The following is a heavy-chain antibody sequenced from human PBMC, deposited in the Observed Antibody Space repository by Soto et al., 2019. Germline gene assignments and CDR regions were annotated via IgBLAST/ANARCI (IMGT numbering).Heavy chain of an antibody. CDR3: ARATTYGSGSYYPDY. Sequence: QVQLVESGGGVVQPGRSLRLSCAASGFTFSSYAMHWVRQAPGKGLEWVAVISYDGCNKYYADSVKGRFTISRDNSKNTLYLQMNSLRAEDTSVYYCARATTYGSGSYYPDYWGQGTLVTVSS. J-gene: IGHJ4*02. D-gene: IGHD3-10*01. CDR2: ISYDGCNK. CDR1: GFTFSSYA. V-gene: IGHV3-30-3*01.